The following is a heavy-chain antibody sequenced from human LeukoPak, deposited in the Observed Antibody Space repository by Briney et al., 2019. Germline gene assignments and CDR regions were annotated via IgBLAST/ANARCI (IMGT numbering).Heavy chain of an antibody. J-gene: IGHJ3*02. D-gene: IGHD1-26*01. CDR1: GFTFSSYA. CDR3: AKEVGATLAFDI. Sequence: SGGSLRLSCAASGFTFSSYAMRWVRQAPGKGLEWVSAISGSGGSTYYADSVKGRFTISRDNSKNTLYLQMNSLRAEGTAVYYCAKEVGATLAFDIWGQGTMVTVSS. V-gene: IGHV3-23*01. CDR2: ISGSGGST.